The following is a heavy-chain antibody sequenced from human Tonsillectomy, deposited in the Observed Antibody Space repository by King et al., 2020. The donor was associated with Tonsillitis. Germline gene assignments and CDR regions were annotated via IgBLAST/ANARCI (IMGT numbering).Heavy chain of an antibody. CDR1: GFSFNSHP. D-gene: IGHD3-10*01. Sequence: VQLVQSGGGLVQPGGSLRLSCAASGFSFNSHPMSWVRQAPGKGLEWVSAISDTGCNTYYADSVKGRFTISRDNSRNTLYLQMNSLRAEDTAVYYCARDYGSGSYWGQGTLVTVSS. CDR3: ARDYGSGSY. CDR2: ISDTGCNT. J-gene: IGHJ4*02. V-gene: IGHV3-23*04.